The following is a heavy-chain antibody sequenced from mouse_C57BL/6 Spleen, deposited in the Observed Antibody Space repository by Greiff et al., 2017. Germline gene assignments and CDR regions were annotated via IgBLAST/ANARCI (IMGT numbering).Heavy chain of an antibody. CDR2: INPNNGGT. J-gene: IGHJ4*01. D-gene: IGHD4-1*02. CDR1: GYTFTDYN. V-gene: IGHV1-18*01. Sequence: VQLQQSGPELVKPGASVKIPCKASGYTFTDYNMDWVKQSHGKSLEWIGDINPNNGGTIYNQKFKGKATLTVDKSSSTAYMELRSLTSEDTAVYYCARSSNWDGGYAMDYWGQGTSVTVSS. CDR3: ARSSNWDGGYAMDY.